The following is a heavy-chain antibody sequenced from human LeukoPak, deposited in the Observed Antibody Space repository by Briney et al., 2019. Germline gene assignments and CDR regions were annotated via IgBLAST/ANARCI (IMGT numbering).Heavy chain of an antibody. Sequence: GGSLRLSCAASGFTFDDYAMHWVRQAPGKGLEWVSGISWNSGSIGYADSVKGRFTISRDNAKNSLYLQMNSLRAEDTALYYCAKDSSGEDYWGQGTLVTVSS. CDR3: AKDSSGEDY. CDR1: GFTFDDYA. V-gene: IGHV3-9*01. CDR2: ISWNSGSI. J-gene: IGHJ4*02. D-gene: IGHD4-17*01.